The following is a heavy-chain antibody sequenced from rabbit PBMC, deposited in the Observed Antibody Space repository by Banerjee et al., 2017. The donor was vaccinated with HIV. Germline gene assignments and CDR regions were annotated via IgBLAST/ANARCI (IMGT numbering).Heavy chain of an antibody. CDR2: INTSSGNT. V-gene: IGHV1S45*01. CDR1: GFSFSSSDW. J-gene: IGHJ4*01. Sequence: QQQLEESGGDLVKPGASLTLTCTASGFSFSSSDWICWVRQAPGKGLEWIACINTSSGNTVYASWAKGRFTISRTSSTTVTLQMTSLTGADTATYFCARFFPPNSAYYDLWGPGTLVTVS. D-gene: IGHD1-1*01. CDR3: ARFFPPNSAYYDL.